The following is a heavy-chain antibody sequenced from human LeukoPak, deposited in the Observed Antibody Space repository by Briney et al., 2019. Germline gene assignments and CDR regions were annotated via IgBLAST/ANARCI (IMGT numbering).Heavy chain of an antibody. CDR1: GGSISSGGYY. D-gene: IGHD2-21*01. CDR3: ARVDCYSSHAFDI. Sequence: SETLSLTCTVSGGSISSGGYYWSWIRQHPGKGLEWIGYIYYSGSTYYNPSLKRRVTLSLDRSTNHFSLKLRSVTAADTALYYCARVDCYSSHAFDIWGHGTMVTVSS. V-gene: IGHV4-31*03. CDR2: IYYSGST. J-gene: IGHJ3*02.